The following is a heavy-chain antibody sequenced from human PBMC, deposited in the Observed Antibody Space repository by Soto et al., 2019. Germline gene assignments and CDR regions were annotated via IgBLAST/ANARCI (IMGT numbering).Heavy chain of an antibody. CDR2: ISHLEST. J-gene: IGHJ4*02. Sequence: QLQLHQSGSGLVKASQTLSLTCTLSGASITYGGYSWSWIRQPPGKDLEWLGYISHLESTFYNPSYKSRLTLSIDRSKNQFSLKLASMTAADTAVYYCARGGGYDPFDYWGQGTLVTVAS. CDR3: ARGGGYDPFDY. V-gene: IGHV4-30-2*01. D-gene: IGHD5-12*01. CDR1: GASITYGGYS.